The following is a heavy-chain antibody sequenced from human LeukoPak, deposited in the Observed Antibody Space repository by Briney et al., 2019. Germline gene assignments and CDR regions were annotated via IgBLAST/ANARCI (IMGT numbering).Heavy chain of an antibody. Sequence: GGSLRLSCAASGFTFSSYGMHWVRQAPGKGLEWVAFIRYDGSNKYYADSVKGRFTISRDNSKNTLYLQMNSLRAEDTAVYYCAKDRPLAPYSSGWYGGYYFYYWGQGTLVTVSS. J-gene: IGHJ4*02. CDR1: GFTFSSYG. D-gene: IGHD6-19*01. CDR2: IRYDGSNK. CDR3: AKDRPLAPYSSGWYGGYYFYY. V-gene: IGHV3-30*02.